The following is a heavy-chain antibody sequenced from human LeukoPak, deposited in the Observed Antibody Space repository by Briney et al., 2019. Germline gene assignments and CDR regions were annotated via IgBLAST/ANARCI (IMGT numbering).Heavy chain of an antibody. D-gene: IGHD6-6*01. CDR2: IRSSGYA. Sequence: GGSLRLSCAASGFTFSTYAMNWVRQAPGKGLEWVSSIRSSGYAYYADSVKGRFTVSRDNARNSLYLQMNSLRAEDTAVYYCARAFEYSSSSKYYYYMDVWGKGTTATVSS. CDR1: GFTFSTYA. CDR3: ARAFEYSSSSKYYYYMDV. V-gene: IGHV3-21*01. J-gene: IGHJ6*03.